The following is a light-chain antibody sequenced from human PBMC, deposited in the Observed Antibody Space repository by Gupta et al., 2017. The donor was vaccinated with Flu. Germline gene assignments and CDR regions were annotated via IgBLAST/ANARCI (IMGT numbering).Light chain of an antibody. Sequence: ATLSLSPGERATLSCRASHSVSSHLAGYQQKPGQAPRLLIYGASTRATGIPARFSGSGSGTDFTLTISSLEPEDFAVYYCQQRNNWQEVTFGGGTKVEIK. CDR1: HSVSSH. J-gene: IGKJ4*01. CDR3: QQRNNWQEVT. V-gene: IGKV3-11*01. CDR2: GAS.